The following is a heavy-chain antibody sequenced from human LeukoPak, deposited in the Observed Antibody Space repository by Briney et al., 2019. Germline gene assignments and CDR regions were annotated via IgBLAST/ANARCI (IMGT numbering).Heavy chain of an antibody. Sequence: VGSLRLSCAASGFTFSSYLMNWVRQAPGKGLEWVSVISGGGGSTYYADTVKGRFTISRDNSKNTMFLQMNSLRAEDTAVYYCAKGGYCSSSSCYVGWFDPWGQGNLVTVSS. D-gene: IGHD2-2*01. V-gene: IGHV3-23*01. CDR1: GFTFSSYL. CDR3: AKGGYCSSSSCYVGWFDP. CDR2: ISGGGGST. J-gene: IGHJ5*02.